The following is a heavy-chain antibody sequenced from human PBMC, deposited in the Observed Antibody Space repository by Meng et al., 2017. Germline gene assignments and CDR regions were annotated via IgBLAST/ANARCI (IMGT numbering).Heavy chain of an antibody. D-gene: IGHD1-26*01. CDR1: GFTFSSYA. Sequence: VVLVEFGGGVVPPGRSMSTSCAASGFTFSSYAMNWVRQAPGKGLEWVAVISYDGSNKYYADSVKGRFTISRDNSKNTLYLQMNSLRAEDTAVYYCARDPDIVGATHFDYWGQGTLVTASS. CDR3: ARDPDIVGATHFDY. V-gene: IGHV3-30*01. J-gene: IGHJ4*02. CDR2: ISYDGSNK.